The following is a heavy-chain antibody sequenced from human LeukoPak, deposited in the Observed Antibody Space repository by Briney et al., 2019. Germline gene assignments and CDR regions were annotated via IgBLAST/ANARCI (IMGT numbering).Heavy chain of an antibody. CDR2: ISDSGGST. D-gene: IGHD2-15*01. V-gene: IGHV3-64D*09. CDR3: VRGYSFGPYGMDV. J-gene: IGHJ6*02. Sequence: GGSLRLSCSASGFPFSSYAMHWARQAPGKGLEYVSAISDSGGSTYYADSVKGRFTIPRDNSKNTLYLQMSSLRAEATAVYFCVRGYSFGPYGMDVWGQGTTVTVSS. CDR1: GFPFSSYA.